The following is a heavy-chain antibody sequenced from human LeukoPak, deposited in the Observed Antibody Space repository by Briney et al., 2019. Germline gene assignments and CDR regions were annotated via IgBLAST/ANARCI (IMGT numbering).Heavy chain of an antibody. D-gene: IGHD3-16*01. CDR2: IYNSGST. CDR1: GGSVSSGNYY. CDR3: ARDPAGYYPH. V-gene: IGHV4-61*01. J-gene: IGHJ4*02. Sequence: NTSETLSLTCTVSGGSVSSGNYYWSWIRQPPGKGLEWIGYIYNSGSTNYNPSLKSRVTISVDTSKNQFSLKLTSVTAADTAVYYCARDPAGYYPHWGQGTLVTVS.